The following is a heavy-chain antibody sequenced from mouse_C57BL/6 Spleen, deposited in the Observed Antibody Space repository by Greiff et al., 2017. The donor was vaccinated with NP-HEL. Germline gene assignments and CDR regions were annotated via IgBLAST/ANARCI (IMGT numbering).Heavy chain of an antibody. J-gene: IGHJ2*01. CDR3: TRADYDKGYYFDY. D-gene: IGHD2-4*01. Sequence: EVKVEESGEGLVKPGGSLKLSCAASGFTFSSYAMSWVRQTPEKRLEWVAYISSGGDYIYYADTVKGRFTISRDNARNTLYLQMSSLKSEDTAMYYCTRADYDKGYYFDYWGQGTTLTVSS. V-gene: IGHV5-9-1*02. CDR1: GFTFSSYA. CDR2: ISSGGDYI.